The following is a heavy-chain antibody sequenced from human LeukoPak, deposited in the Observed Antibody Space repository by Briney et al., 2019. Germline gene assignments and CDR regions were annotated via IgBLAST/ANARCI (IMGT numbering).Heavy chain of an antibody. CDR3: AGDKETTGNGRPNWFDP. Sequence: SETLSLTCAVSGYSISSGYYWGWIRQPPGKGLQWIGSIFQRGYSYYNPSLRSRVTISVDTSRNQFSLKLSSVTAADTAVYYCAGDKETTGNGRPNWFDPWGQGTLVTVSS. J-gene: IGHJ5*02. CDR2: IFQRGYS. CDR1: GYSISSGYY. D-gene: IGHD1-1*01. V-gene: IGHV4-38-2*01.